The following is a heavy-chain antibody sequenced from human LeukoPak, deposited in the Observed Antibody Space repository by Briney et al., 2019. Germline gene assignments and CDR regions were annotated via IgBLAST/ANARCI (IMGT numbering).Heavy chain of an antibody. CDR1: GFTFSSYT. D-gene: IGHD1-26*01. CDR3: ARKLYSDNSHDAFDI. V-gene: IGHV3-21*01. Sequence: PGESLRLSCAASGFTFSSYTMNWVRQTPGKGLEWVSCISSSSTNIYYADSVKGRFTISRDNAKNSLYLQMNSLRAEDTAVYYCARKLYSDNSHDAFDIWGQATMVIVSS. CDR2: ISSSSTNI. J-gene: IGHJ3*02.